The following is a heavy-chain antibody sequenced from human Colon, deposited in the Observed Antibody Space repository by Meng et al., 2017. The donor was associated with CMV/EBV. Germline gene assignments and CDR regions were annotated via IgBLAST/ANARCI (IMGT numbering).Heavy chain of an antibody. D-gene: IGHD4-17*01. CDR1: GFTFGSYA. V-gene: IGHV3-30*14. J-gene: IGHJ4*02. CDR3: ATDPSTVTTNY. Sequence: GGSLRLSCAVSGFTFGSYAIRWARQPPGKGLEWVAAISYDGRNKYYADSVKGRFTFSRDNSKNTLYLEMGSLRPEDMAVYYCATDPSTVTTNYWGRGTLVTVSS. CDR2: ISYDGRNK.